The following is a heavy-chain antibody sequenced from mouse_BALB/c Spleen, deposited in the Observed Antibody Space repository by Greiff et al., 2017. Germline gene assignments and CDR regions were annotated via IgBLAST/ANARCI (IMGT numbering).Heavy chain of an antibody. V-gene: IGHV5-6-5*01. CDR2: ISSGGST. D-gene: IGHD1-1*01. CDR3: ARRYDGSSYDEPFAY. CDR1: GFTFSSYA. Sequence: EVMLVESGGGLVKPGGSLKLSCAASGFTFSSYAMSWVRQTPEKRLEWVASISSGGSTYYPASVKGRFTISRDNARNILYLQMSSLRSEDTAMYYCARRYDGSSYDEPFAYWGQGTLVTVAA. J-gene: IGHJ3*01.